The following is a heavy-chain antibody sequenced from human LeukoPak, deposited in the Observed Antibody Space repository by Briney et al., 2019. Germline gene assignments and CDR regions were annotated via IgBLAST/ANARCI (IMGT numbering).Heavy chain of an antibody. CDR2: IYSGGST. J-gene: IGHJ6*02. V-gene: IGHV3-53*01. CDR1: GFTVSSNY. CDR3: AKKTGYDRGGMVV. Sequence: PGGSLRLSCAASGFTVSSNYMSWVRQGPGKGLEWVSVIYSGGSTYYADSVKGRFAISRDNSKSSLYLQMNSLRAEDTAVYFCAKKTGYDRGGMVVWGPGTTVTVSS. D-gene: IGHD3-9*01.